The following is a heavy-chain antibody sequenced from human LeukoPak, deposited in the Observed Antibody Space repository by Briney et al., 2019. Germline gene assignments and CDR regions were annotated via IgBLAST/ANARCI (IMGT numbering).Heavy chain of an antibody. V-gene: IGHV3-74*01. CDR3: AGRTVYYYYMDV. J-gene: IGHJ6*03. Sequence: GGSLRLSCAASGFSFSFYWMHWVRQAPGKGPVWVSRIKTDGSIADYADSVKGRFTISRDNAKNSLYLQMNSLRAEDTAVYYCAGRTVYYYYMDVWGKGTTVTISS. CDR2: IKTDGSIA. CDR1: GFSFSFYW. D-gene: IGHD4-17*01.